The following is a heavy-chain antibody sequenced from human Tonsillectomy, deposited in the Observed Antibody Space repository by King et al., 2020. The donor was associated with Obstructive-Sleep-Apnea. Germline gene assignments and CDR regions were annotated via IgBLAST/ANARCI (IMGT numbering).Heavy chain of an antibody. CDR1: GYTFTGYY. D-gene: IGHD3-22*01. V-gene: IGHV1-2*04. Sequence: VQLVESGAEVKKPGASVKVSCKASGYTFTGYYIHWVRQAPGQGLELMGWINPKSGGTNYAQNFQGWVTMTRDTSISTAYMELRSLRSDDTAVYFCARDISSGYDYWGQGTPVTVSS. J-gene: IGHJ4*02. CDR3: ARDISSGYDY. CDR2: INPKSGGT.